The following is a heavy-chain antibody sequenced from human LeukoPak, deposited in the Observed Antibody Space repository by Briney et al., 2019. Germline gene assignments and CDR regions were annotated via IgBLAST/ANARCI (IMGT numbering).Heavy chain of an antibody. D-gene: IGHD3-10*01. J-gene: IGHJ3*02. V-gene: IGHV3-9*01. CDR2: ISWNSGSI. Sequence: GRSLRLSCAASGFTFDDYAMHWVRQAPGKGLEWVSGISWNSGSIGYADSVKGRFTISRDNAKNSLYLQMNSLRAEDTALYYCARFGGDAFDIWGQGTMVTVSS. CDR3: ARFGGDAFDI. CDR1: GFTFDDYA.